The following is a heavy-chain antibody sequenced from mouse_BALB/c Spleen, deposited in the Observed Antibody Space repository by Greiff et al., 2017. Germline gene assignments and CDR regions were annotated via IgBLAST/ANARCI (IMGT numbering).Heavy chain of an antibody. CDR1: GFAFSSYD. CDR2: ISSGGGST. J-gene: IGHJ4*01. Sequence: EVKVVESGGGLVKPGGSLKLSCAASGFAFSSYDMSWVRQTPEKRLEWVAYISSGGGSTYYPDTVKGRFTISRDNAKNTLYLQMSSLKSEDTAMYYCARRGTTVVGAMDYWGQGTSVTVSS. D-gene: IGHD1-1*01. V-gene: IGHV5-12-1*01. CDR3: ARRGTTVVGAMDY.